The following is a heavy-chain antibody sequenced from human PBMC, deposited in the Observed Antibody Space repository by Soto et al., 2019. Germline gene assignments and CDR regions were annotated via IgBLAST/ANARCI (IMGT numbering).Heavy chain of an antibody. V-gene: IGHV3-30*18. Sequence: PGGSLRLSCVAAGFPFISYPMHWVRQAPGKGLEWVAVISDDGSNKFYADYVQGRFTISRDSSKNTLYLQMNNLRGEDTAVYYWTKDSFRPSSPLVYYYMGMHGWGQGATVTGSS. D-gene: IGHD3-22*01. CDR1: GFPFISYP. CDR2: ISDDGSNK. CDR3: TKDSFRPSSPLVYYYMGMHG. J-gene: IGHJ6*02.